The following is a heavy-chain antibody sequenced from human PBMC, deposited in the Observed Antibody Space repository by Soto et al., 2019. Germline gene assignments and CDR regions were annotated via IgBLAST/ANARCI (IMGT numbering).Heavy chain of an antibody. J-gene: IGHJ4*02. Sequence: EVQLLESGGCLVQPGGSLRLSCAASGFIFSTHVMSWVRQTPGKGLEWVSSISGSGGSRYYTDSVKGRFIVSRDNSKNTLYLQMYGVRAEDTAVYFCAQVRLAAAVPIYNWGQGSLVTVSS. D-gene: IGHD6-13*01. V-gene: IGHV3-23*01. CDR2: ISGSGGSR. CDR3: AQVRLAAAVPIYN. CDR1: GFIFSTHV.